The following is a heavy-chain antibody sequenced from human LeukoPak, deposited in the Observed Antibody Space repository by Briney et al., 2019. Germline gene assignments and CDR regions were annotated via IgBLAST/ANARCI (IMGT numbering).Heavy chain of an antibody. Sequence: GGSLRLSCAASGFTFSSYAMGGVRQAPGKGLEWVSAISGSGGSTYYADSVKGRFTISRDNSKNTLYLQMNSLRAEDTAVYYCAKDITMIVVVTDAFDIWGQGTMVTVSS. D-gene: IGHD3-22*01. CDR1: GFTFSSYA. CDR3: AKDITMIVVVTDAFDI. CDR2: ISGSGGST. J-gene: IGHJ3*02. V-gene: IGHV3-23*01.